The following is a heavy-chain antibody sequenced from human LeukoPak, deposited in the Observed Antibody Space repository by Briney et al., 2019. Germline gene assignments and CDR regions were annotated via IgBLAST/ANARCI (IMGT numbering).Heavy chain of an antibody. V-gene: IGHV4-39*07. CDR3: AREPDA. CDR1: GDSISGSNYH. Sequence: SETLSLTCTVSGDSISGSNYHWGWIRQPPGKGLEWLGTVHHTGRAFYNPSLRGRTTVSVDTSKNEFSLKLTSVTAADAAVYYCAREPDAWGQGILVIVSS. J-gene: IGHJ5*02. CDR2: VHHTGRA.